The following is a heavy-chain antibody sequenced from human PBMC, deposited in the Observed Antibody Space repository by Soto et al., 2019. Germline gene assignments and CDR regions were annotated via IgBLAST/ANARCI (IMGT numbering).Heavy chain of an antibody. CDR1: GGSFSGYY. D-gene: IGHD3-16*01. V-gene: IGHV4-34*01. CDR3: ARGRGISTEYNWFDS. CDR2: INHSGST. J-gene: IGHJ5*01. Sequence: SETLSLTCAVYGGSFSGYYWSWIRQPPGKGLEWIGEINHSGSTNYNPSLKSRVTISVDTSKNQFSLKLSSVTAADTAVYYCARGRGISTEYNWFDSWGQGTLVT.